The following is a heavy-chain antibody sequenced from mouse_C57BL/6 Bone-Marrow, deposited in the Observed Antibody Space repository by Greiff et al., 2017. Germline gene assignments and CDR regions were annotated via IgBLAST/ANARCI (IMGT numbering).Heavy chain of an antibody. D-gene: IGHD2-3*01. CDR3: AGEGYLFAY. Sequence: VQLQQSGAELVKPGASVKLSCTASGFNFNDYYMHWVKQRPEQGLEWIGRIDPEDGENKYTPKFQGKATITADKSSNTAYMQLSSLTSEDAAVYYCAGEGYLFAYWGQGTRVTVSA. V-gene: IGHV14-2*01. J-gene: IGHJ3*01. CDR1: GFNFNDYY. CDR2: IDPEDGEN.